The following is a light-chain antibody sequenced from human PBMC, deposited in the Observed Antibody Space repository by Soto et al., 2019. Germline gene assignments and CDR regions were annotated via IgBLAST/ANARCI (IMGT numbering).Light chain of an antibody. J-gene: IGLJ3*02. CDR1: SSDVGGYNY. Sequence: QSVLTQPPSASGSPGQSVTISCTGTSSDVGGYNYVSWYQQHPGKAPKLMIYEVSKRPSGVPDRFSGSKSGNTASLTVSGLQAEDEADYYCSSYAGSNHNWVFGGG. CDR2: EVS. CDR3: SSYAGSNHNWV. V-gene: IGLV2-8*01.